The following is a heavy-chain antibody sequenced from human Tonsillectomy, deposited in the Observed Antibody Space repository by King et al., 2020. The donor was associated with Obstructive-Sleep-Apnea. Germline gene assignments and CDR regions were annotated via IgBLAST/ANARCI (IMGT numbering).Heavy chain of an antibody. D-gene: IGHD3-22*01. V-gene: IGHV4-39*07. CDR1: GGSISSSSYY. CDR2: IYYSGST. J-gene: IGHJ4*02. Sequence: QLQESGPGLVKPSETLSLTCTVSGGSISSSSYYWGWIRQPPGKGLEWIGSIYYSGSTYYNPSLKSRVTISVDTSKNQFSLKLSSLTAADTAVYYCARVPHYYDSSGYYDAPWFDYWGQGTLVTVSS. CDR3: ARVPHYYDSSGYYDAPWFDY.